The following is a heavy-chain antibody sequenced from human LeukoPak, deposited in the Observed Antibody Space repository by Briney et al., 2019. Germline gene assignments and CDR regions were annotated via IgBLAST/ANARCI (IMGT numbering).Heavy chain of an antibody. Sequence: GASVKVSCKSSGGTFSSNGISWLRQAPGQDLEWMGGIIPIFGTTDYAQKSQGRVTITADEARSTAYMELSSLTFDDTAVYYCARGERSGMYYYYYYMDVWGKGTTVTVSS. CDR2: IIPIFGTT. J-gene: IGHJ6*03. V-gene: IGHV1-69*13. D-gene: IGHD3-3*01. CDR1: GGTFSSNG. CDR3: ARGERSGMYYYYYYMDV.